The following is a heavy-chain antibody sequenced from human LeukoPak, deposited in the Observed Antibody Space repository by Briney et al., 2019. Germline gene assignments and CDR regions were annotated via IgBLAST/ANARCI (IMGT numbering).Heavy chain of an antibody. CDR1: GFTFSSYS. D-gene: IGHD2-15*01. CDR3: ARDYCGVVAVTHGY. J-gene: IGHJ4*02. CDR2: ISSSSSTI. V-gene: IGHV3-48*04. Sequence: PTGGSLRLSCAASGFTFSSYSMNWVRQAPGKGLEWVSYISSSSSTINYADSVKGRFTISRDNAKNSLYLQMNSLRAEDTAVYYCARDYCGVVAVTHGYWGQGTLVTVSS.